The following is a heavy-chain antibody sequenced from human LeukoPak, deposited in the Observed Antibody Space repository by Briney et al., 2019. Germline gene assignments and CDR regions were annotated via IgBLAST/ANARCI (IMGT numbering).Heavy chain of an antibody. CDR3: AQSEDVLDAFDI. Sequence: PGGSLRLSCSASGFTFSDYSMHWARQAPGKGLEYVSTISSNGGSTYYASSVKGRFTISRDNSKNTLYLQMNSLRAEDTAVYYCAQSEDVLDAFDIWGQGTMVTVSS. J-gene: IGHJ3*02. CDR1: GFTFSDYS. CDR2: ISSNGGST. D-gene: IGHD3/OR15-3a*01. V-gene: IGHV3-64*04.